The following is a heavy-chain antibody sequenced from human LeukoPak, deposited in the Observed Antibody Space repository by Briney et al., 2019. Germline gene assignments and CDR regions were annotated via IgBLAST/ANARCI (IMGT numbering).Heavy chain of an antibody. CDR1: GGSVSSGSYY. CDR2: IYYSGST. CDR3: ARDVRGYYDILTGYYDYGMDV. Sequence: SETLSLTCTVSGGSVSSGSYYWSWIRQPPGKGLEWIVYIYYSGSTNYNPSLKSRVTISVDTSKNQFSLKLSSVTAADTAVYYCARDVRGYYDILTGYYDYGMDVWGQGTTVTVSS. D-gene: IGHD3-9*01. V-gene: IGHV4-61*01. J-gene: IGHJ6*02.